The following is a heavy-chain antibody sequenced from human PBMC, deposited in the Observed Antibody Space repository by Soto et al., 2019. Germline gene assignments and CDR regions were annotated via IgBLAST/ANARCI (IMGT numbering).Heavy chain of an antibody. CDR1: RYIFTSYN. D-gene: IGHD6-13*01. CDR2: VHPRSGGS. J-gene: IGHJ4*02. CDR3: ARIAGPGLTYFDF. Sequence: ASVKVSCKASRYIFTSYNIHWVREAPGQGMEWLREVHPRSGGSGSDQKFQGRVSMTRHTFTSTVYMVLSNFRSDDTAVYYCARIAGPGLTYFDFWGQGTPDTVSS. V-gene: IGHV1-46*01.